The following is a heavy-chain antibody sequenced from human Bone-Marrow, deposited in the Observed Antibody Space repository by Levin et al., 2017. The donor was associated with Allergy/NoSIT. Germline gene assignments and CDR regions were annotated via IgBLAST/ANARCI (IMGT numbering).Heavy chain of an antibody. CDR3: AKGFRSSGTYFFDY. Sequence: LSLTCAASGFTFSSYGMTWVRQTPGKGLEWVSTISGGGGSTYYADSVKGRFTISRDNSMDTLYLQVSGLRAEDTAVYYCAKGFRSSGTYFFDYWGRGTLVTVSS. J-gene: IGHJ4*02. V-gene: IGHV3-23*01. D-gene: IGHD3-22*01. CDR1: GFTFSSYG. CDR2: ISGGGGST.